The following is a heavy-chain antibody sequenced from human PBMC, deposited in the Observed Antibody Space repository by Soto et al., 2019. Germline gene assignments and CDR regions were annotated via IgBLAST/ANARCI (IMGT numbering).Heavy chain of an antibody. CDR2: IYYSGST. J-gene: IGHJ6*03. Sequence: PSETLSLTCTVSGGSISSSSYYWGWIRQPPGKGLEWIGSIYYSGSTYYNPSLKSRVTISVDTSKNQFSLKLSSVTAADTAVYYCARHARADDFLKYYYYYYMDVWGKGTTVTVSS. CDR1: GGSISSSSYY. V-gene: IGHV4-39*01. D-gene: IGHD2-21*02. CDR3: ARHARADDFLKYYYYYYMDV.